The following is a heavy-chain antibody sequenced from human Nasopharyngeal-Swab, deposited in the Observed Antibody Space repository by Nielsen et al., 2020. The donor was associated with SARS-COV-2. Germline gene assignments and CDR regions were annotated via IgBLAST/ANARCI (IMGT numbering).Heavy chain of an antibody. J-gene: IGHJ6*02. V-gene: IGHV5-51*01. Sequence: GESLKISCKGSGYSFTNYWIGWVRQMPGKGLEWMGIIYPGDSETRYSPSFEGQVTISVDKSISTAYLQCSSLKASDTAMYYCARVQGYCTGGSCYSVFYYFAMDVWGQGTTVTVSS. CDR2: IYPGDSET. D-gene: IGHD2-15*01. CDR1: GYSFTNYW. CDR3: ARVQGYCTGGSCYSVFYYFAMDV.